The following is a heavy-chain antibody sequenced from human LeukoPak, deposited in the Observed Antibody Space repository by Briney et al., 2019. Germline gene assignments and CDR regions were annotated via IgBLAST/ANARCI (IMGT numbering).Heavy chain of an antibody. CDR1: GFTFSSYS. J-gene: IGHJ4*02. CDR2: ISSSSSYI. CDR3: ARVSGYSGTWYVDY. Sequence: GGSLRLSCAASGFTFSSYSMNWVRQAPGKGLEWVSSISSSSSYIYYADSVKGRFTISRDNSKNTLYLQMNSLRADDTAVYYCARVSGYSGTWYVDYWGQGTLVTVSS. V-gene: IGHV3-21*01. D-gene: IGHD6-13*01.